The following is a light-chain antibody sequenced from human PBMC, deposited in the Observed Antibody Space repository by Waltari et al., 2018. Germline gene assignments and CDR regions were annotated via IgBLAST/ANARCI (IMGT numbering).Light chain of an antibody. CDR2: VNSDGSH. CDR3: QTGGHGTWV. V-gene: IGLV4-69*01. CDR1: SGHRSNI. J-gene: IGLJ3*02. Sequence: QLVLTQSPSASASLGASVKLTCTLSSGHRSNIIAWHQQQPEKGPRYLMKVNSDGSHSKGDEIPDRFSGSSSGAERYLTISSLQSEDEADYYCQTGGHGTWVFGGGTKLTVL.